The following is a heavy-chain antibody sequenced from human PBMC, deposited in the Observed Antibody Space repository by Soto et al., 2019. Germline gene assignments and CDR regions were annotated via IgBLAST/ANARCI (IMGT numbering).Heavy chain of an antibody. Sequence: PGGSLRLSCAASGFTFSSYAMSWARQAPGKGLEWVSAISGSGCSTYYADSVKGRFTISRDNSKNTLYLQMNSLRAEDTAVYYCARDLAAPRYYFDYWGQGTLVTVSS. CDR2: ISGSGCST. CDR1: GFTFSSYA. V-gene: IGHV3-23*01. CDR3: ARDLAAPRYYFDY. D-gene: IGHD6-6*01. J-gene: IGHJ4*02.